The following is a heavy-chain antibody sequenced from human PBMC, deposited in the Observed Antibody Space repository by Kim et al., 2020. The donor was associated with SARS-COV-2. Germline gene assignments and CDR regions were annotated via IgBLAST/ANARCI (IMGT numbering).Heavy chain of an antibody. Sequence: ASVKVSCKTSGYTFTSYGISWVRQAPGQGLEWMGWISAYNGNTNYAQKLQGRVTMTTDTSTSTAYMELRSLRSDDTAVYYCARLRDSGFDLDYWGQGTLVTVSS. CDR1: GYTFTSYG. CDR3: ARLRDSGFDLDY. D-gene: IGHD6-19*01. V-gene: IGHV1-18*01. CDR2: ISAYNGNT. J-gene: IGHJ4*02.